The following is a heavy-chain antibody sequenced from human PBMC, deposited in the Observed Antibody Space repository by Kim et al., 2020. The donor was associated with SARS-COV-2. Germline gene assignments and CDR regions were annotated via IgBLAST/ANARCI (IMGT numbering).Heavy chain of an antibody. CDR3: ARMRYFDY. CDR2: ST. Sequence: STYYADSVKGRFTISRDNSKNTLYLQMNSLRAEDTAVYYCARMRYFDYWGQGTLVTVSS. J-gene: IGHJ4*02. V-gene: IGHV3-23*01.